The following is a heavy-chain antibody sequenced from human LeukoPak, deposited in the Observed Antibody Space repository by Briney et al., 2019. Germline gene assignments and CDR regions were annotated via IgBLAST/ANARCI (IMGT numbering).Heavy chain of an antibody. D-gene: IGHD3-22*01. V-gene: IGHV3-30*02. J-gene: IGHJ5*02. Sequence: GGSLRLSCAASGFTFSSYDMHWVRQAPGKGLEWVAYIRYDGSNKYYADSVKGRFTISRDNSKNTLYLQMNSLRAEDTAVYYCANPVVVITWGQGTLVTVSS. CDR2: IRYDGSNK. CDR3: ANPVVVIT. CDR1: GFTFSSYD.